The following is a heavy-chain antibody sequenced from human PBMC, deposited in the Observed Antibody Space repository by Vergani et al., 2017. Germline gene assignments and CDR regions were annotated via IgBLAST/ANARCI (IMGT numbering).Heavy chain of an antibody. J-gene: IGHJ3*02. V-gene: IGHV3-21*04. CDR3: ARETQWLRAFDI. CDR2: ISSSSSYI. Sequence: EVQLVESGGGLVKPGGSLRLSCAASGFTFSSYSMNWVRQAPGKGLEWVSSISSSSSYIYYADSVKGRFTISRDNAKNSLYLQMNSLRAEDTAVYYCARETQWLRAFDIWGQGTMVTVSS. CDR1: GFTFSSYS. D-gene: IGHD6-19*01.